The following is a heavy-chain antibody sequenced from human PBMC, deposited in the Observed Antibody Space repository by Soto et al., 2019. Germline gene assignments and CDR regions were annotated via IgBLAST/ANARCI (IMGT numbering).Heavy chain of an antibody. CDR1: GGSISSSSYY. CDR2: IYYSGST. V-gene: IGHV4-39*01. Sequence: PSETLSLTCTVSGGSISSSSYYWGWIRQPPGKGLEWIGSIYYSGSTYYNPSLKSRVTISVDTSQNQFSLKLSSVTAAATAVYYCASGNYDIWLCYYFYHPYGVDLWGQGTTVTVAS. J-gene: IGHJ6*02. D-gene: IGHD3-9*01. CDR3: ASGNYDIWLCYYFYHPYGVDL.